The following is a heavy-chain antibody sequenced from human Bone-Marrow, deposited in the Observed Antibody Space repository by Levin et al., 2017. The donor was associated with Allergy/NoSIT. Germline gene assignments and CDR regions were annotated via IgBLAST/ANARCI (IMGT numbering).Heavy chain of an antibody. Sequence: GESLKISCAASGFTFSSYAMSWVRQAPGKGLEWVSAISGSGGSTYYADSVKGRFTISRDNSKNTLYLQMKSLRAEDTAVYYCAKDYDGPVAVDYWGQGPLVTVSS. V-gene: IGHV3-23*01. CDR3: AKDYDGPVAVDY. D-gene: IGHD6-19*01. CDR1: GFTFSSYA. J-gene: IGHJ4*02. CDR2: ISGSGGST.